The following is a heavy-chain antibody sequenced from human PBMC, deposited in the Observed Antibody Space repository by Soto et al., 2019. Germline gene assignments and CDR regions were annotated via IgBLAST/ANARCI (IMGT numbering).Heavy chain of an antibody. CDR3: ARQEGYYDILTGYYGWFDP. CDR1: GGYISCYY. CDR2: IYYSGST. Sequence: PSETLSLTCTVSGGYISCYYWSWIRQPPGKGLEWIGYIYYSGSTNYNPSLKSRVTISVDTSKNQFSLKLSSVTAADTAVYYCARQEGYYDILTGYYGWFDPWGQGTLVTVSS. D-gene: IGHD3-9*01. V-gene: IGHV4-59*08. J-gene: IGHJ5*02.